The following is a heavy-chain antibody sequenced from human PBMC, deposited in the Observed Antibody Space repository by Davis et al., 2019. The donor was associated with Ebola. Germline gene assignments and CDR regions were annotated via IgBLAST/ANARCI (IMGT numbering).Heavy chain of an antibody. CDR3: ATRGRLTVSGDLIITDYYYYGMDV. D-gene: IGHD3-3*01. CDR2: ISAYNGNT. V-gene: IGHV1-18*01. Sequence: ASVKVSCKASGYTFTSYGISWVRQAPGQGLEWMGWISAYNGNTNYAQKLQGRVTMTTDTSTSTAYMELRSLRSEDTAVYYCATRGRLTVSGDLIITDYYYYGMDVWGQGTTVTVSS. J-gene: IGHJ6*02. CDR1: GYTFTSYG.